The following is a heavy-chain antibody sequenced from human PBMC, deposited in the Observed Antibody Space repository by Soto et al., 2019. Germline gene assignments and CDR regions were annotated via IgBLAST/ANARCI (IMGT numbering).Heavy chain of an antibody. CDR3: ARTPYYYDSSGPSDY. CDR2: TYYRSKWYN. J-gene: IGHJ4*02. Sequence: QTLSLTCAISGDSVSSNGAAWNWIRQSPSRGLEWLGRTYYRSKWYNDYAVSVKSRITINPDTSKNQISLQLNSVTPEDTAVYYCARTPYYYDSSGPSDYWGQGTLVIVSS. V-gene: IGHV6-1*01. D-gene: IGHD3-22*01. CDR1: GDSVSSNGAA.